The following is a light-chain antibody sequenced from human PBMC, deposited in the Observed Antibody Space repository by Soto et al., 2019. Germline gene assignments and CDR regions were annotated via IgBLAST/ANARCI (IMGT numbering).Light chain of an antibody. J-gene: IGKJ4*01. CDR2: DAY. CDR3: QQRTTWPRLWT. V-gene: IGKV3-11*01. CDR1: QSVGSS. Sequence: PGERATLSCRASQSVGSSLAWYQQKPGQAPRLLIYDAYNRATGIPARFSGSGSGTDFTLTISSLEPEDFAVYYCQQRTTWPRLWTFGGGTKVDIK.